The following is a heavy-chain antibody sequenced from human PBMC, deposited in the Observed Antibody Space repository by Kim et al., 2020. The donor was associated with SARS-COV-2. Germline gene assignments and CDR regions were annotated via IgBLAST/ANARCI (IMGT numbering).Heavy chain of an antibody. J-gene: IGHJ6*02. V-gene: IGHV3-30*18. CDR3: AKTLKDILTGYSYYYGMDV. CDR1: GFTFSSYG. CDR2: ISYDGSNK. D-gene: IGHD3-9*01. Sequence: GGSLRLSCAASGFTFSSYGMHWVRQAPGKGLEWVAVISYDGSNKYYADSVKGRFTISRDNSKNTLYLQMNSLRAEDTAVYYCAKTLKDILTGYSYYYGMDVWGQGTTVTVSS.